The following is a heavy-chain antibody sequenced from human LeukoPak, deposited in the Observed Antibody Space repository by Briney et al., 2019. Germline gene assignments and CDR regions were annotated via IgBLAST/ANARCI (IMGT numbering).Heavy chain of an antibody. Sequence: PGGSLRLSCAASGFTFSYYAMTWVRQAPGKGLEWVSSISGSGGSTYYADSVKGRFTISRDNSKNTLYVQMNSLRAEDTAVYYCAKDGYGDPRGWFDPWGQGTLVTVSS. J-gene: IGHJ5*02. CDR3: AKDGYGDPRGWFDP. D-gene: IGHD4-17*01. CDR2: ISGSGGST. V-gene: IGHV3-23*01. CDR1: GFTFSYYA.